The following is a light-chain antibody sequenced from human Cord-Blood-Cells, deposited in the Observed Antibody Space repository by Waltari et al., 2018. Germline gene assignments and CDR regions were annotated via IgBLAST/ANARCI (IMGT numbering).Light chain of an antibody. CDR1: SSDVGGYNY. J-gene: IGLJ3*02. CDR2: EVS. V-gene: IGLV2-8*01. CDR3: SSYAGSNNL. Sequence: QSALTQPPSASGSPGQSVTISCTGTSSDVGGYNYVPWYQQPPGKAPKPMIYEVSKRPSGVPDRFSGSKSGNTASLTVSGLQAEDEADYYCSSYAGSNNLFGGGTKLTVL.